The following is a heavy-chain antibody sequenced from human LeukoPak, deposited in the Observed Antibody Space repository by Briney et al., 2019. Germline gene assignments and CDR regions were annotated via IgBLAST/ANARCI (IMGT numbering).Heavy chain of an antibody. V-gene: IGHV4-38-2*02. CDR3: ARAYSSSWYLYDY. J-gene: IGHJ4*02. Sequence: SETLSLTCTVSGYSISSGYYWGWIRQPPGKGLEWIGSIYHSGSTYYNPSLKSRVTISVDTSKNQFSLKLSSVTAADTAVYYCARAYSSSWYLYDYWGQGTLVTVSS. D-gene: IGHD6-13*01. CDR1: GYSISSGYY. CDR2: IYHSGST.